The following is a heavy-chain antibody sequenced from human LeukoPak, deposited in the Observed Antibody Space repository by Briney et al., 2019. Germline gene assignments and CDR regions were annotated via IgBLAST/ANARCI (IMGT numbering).Heavy chain of an antibody. D-gene: IGHD6-25*01. CDR3: ARVAASARFDP. CDR2: IYYSGST. CDR1: GGSISNYY. J-gene: IGHJ5*02. Sequence: SETLSLTCTVSGGSISNYYWSWIRQPPGKGLEWIGYIYYSGSTNYNPSLKSRVTISVDTSKNQFSLKLSSVTAADTAVYYCARVAASARFDPWGQGTLVTVSS. V-gene: IGHV4-59*01.